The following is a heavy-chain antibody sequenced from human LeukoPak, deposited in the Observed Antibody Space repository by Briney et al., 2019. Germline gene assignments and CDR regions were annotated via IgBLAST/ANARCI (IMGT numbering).Heavy chain of an antibody. CDR2: IYYRGST. Sequence: SETLSLTCIISGDSISSSSYYWGWIRQPPGKGLEWIGDIYYRGSTYYNPSLKSRVSISIDTSNNQFSLTLNSVTAADTALYFCGRRRYYDSTGYLDWGQGTLVTVSS. D-gene: IGHD3-22*01. CDR1: GDSISSSSYY. CDR3: GRRRYYDSTGYLD. J-gene: IGHJ1*01. V-gene: IGHV4-39*01.